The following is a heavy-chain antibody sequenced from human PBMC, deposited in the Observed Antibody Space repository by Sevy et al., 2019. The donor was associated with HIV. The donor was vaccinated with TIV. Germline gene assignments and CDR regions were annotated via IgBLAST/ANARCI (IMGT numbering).Heavy chain of an antibody. CDR2: TSYDGSHK. CDR3: ARGENDDEFFQY. Sequence: GGSLRLSCTVSGLIFSNFAMHWVRQAPGKGLEWVAVTSYDGSHKYYADSVKGRFTVSRDNSRNILSLEMSSLTRDDTTVYYCARGENDDEFFQYWGQGTLVTVSS. CDR1: GLIFSNFA. J-gene: IGHJ1*01. D-gene: IGHD1-26*01. V-gene: IGHV3-30*04.